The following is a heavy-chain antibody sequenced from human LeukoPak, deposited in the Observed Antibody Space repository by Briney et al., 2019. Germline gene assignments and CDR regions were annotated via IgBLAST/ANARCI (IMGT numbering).Heavy chain of an antibody. V-gene: IGHV1-46*01. CDR3: AREGGPSYSGSSYGMDV. D-gene: IGHD1-26*01. Sequence: PRASVKVSCKASGYIFTSYYMHWVRQAPGQGLEWMGIINPSGGGTNYAQKFQGRVTMTRDTSTSTVYMEPSSLRSEDTAVYFCAREGGPSYSGSSYGMDVWGQGTTVTVSS. CDR1: GYIFTSYY. CDR2: INPSGGGT. J-gene: IGHJ6*02.